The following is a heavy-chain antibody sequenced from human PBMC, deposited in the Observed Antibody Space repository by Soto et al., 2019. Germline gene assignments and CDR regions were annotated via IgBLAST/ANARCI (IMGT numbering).Heavy chain of an antibody. CDR1: GGTFSSYA. D-gene: IGHD2-2*01. V-gene: IGHV1-69*13. CDR2: IIPIFGTA. Sequence: SVKVSWKASGGTFSSYAISWVRQAPGQGLEWMGGIIPIFGTANYAQKFQGRVTITADESTSTAYLQWSSLKASDTAMYYCAKSACSSPSRPNYYYYGMDVWG. J-gene: IGHJ6*02. CDR3: AKSACSSPSRPNYYYYGMDV.